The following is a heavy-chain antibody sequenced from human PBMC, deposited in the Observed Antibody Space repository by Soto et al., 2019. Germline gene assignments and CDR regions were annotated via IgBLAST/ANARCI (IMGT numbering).Heavy chain of an antibody. D-gene: IGHD3-10*01. V-gene: IGHV1-69*06. J-gene: IGHJ4*02. CDR3: NLIPATSSGAGRRRDY. Sequence: QVQLVQSGAEVKKPGSSVKVSCKASGGTFSSYAISWVRQAPGQGLEWMGGIIPIFGTANYAQKFQGRVTITDDKSPRTVYVELCSLRSEATAVYYCNLIPATSSGAGRRRDYGGQGTLVTVSA. CDR1: GGTFSSYA. CDR2: IIPIFGTA.